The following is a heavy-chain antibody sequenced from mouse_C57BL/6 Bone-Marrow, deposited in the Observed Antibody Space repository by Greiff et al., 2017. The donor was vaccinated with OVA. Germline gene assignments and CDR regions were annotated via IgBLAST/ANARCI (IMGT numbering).Heavy chain of an antibody. CDR3: ERLGDSNYGPPWFAY. Sequence: QVQLQQSGAELVRPGTSVKMSCTASGYTFTNYWIGWAKQRPGHGLEWIGDIYPGGGYTNYNAKFKGKATLTADKSSSTAYMQFSSLTSEDSAIYYWERLGDSNYGPPWFAYWGQGTLVTVSA. CDR1: GYTFTNYW. CDR2: IYPGGGYT. D-gene: IGHD2-5*01. V-gene: IGHV1-63*01. J-gene: IGHJ3*01.